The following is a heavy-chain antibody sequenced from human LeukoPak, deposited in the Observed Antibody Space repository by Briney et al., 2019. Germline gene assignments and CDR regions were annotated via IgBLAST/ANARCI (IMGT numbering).Heavy chain of an antibody. V-gene: IGHV3-30-3*01. CDR3: ARVYDSSGYYYVESLGY. J-gene: IGHJ4*02. Sequence: GGSLRLSCAASGFTFSSYAMHWVRQAPGKGLEWVAVISYDGSNKYYADSVKGRFTISRDNSKNTLYLQMNSLRAEGTAVYYCARVYDSSGYYYVESLGYWGQGTLVTVSS. D-gene: IGHD3-22*01. CDR1: GFTFSSYA. CDR2: ISYDGSNK.